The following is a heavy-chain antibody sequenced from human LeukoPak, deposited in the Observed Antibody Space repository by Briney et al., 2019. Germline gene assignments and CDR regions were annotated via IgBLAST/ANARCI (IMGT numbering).Heavy chain of an antibody. CDR2: INHSGST. V-gene: IGHV4-34*01. Sequence: PSETLSLTCAVYGGSFSGYYWSWIRQPPGKGLEWIGEINHSGSTNYNPSLKSRVTISVDTSKNQFSLKLSSVTAADTAVYYCARSYYYDSSGYYLYYFDYWGQGTLVTVSS. D-gene: IGHD3-22*01. J-gene: IGHJ4*02. CDR1: GGSFSGYY. CDR3: ARSYYYDSSGYYLYYFDY.